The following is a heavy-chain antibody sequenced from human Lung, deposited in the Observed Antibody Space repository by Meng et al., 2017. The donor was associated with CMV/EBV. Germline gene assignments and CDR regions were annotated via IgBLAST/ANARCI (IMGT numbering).Heavy chain of an antibody. CDR2: IIPIFGTA. V-gene: IGHV1-69*05. J-gene: IGHJ4*02. Sequence: KASGGTFSSYAISWGRQAPGKGLEWMGGIIPIFGTANYAQKFQGRVTITTDESTSTAYMELSSLRSEDTAVYYCATYYYGSGSHGGDWGQGTLVTVSS. CDR1: GGTFSSYA. CDR3: ATYYYGSGSHGGD. D-gene: IGHD3-10*01.